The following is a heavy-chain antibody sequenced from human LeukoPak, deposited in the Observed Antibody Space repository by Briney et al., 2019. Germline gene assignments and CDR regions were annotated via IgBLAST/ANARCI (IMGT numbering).Heavy chain of an antibody. CDR3: ARTTEGGYSYGYFYYYYMDV. CDR2: TYYSGGT. D-gene: IGHD5-18*01. Sequence: SETLSLTCTVSGGSISSYYWSWIRQPPGKGLEWIGYTYYSGGTNYNSSLKSRVTISVDTSKNQFSLKLRSVTAADTAVYYCARTTEGGYSYGYFYYYYMDVWGKGTTVTISS. V-gene: IGHV4-59*01. CDR1: GGSISSYY. J-gene: IGHJ6*03.